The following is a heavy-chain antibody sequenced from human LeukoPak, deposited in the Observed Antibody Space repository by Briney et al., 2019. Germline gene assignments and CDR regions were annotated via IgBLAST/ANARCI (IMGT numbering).Heavy chain of an antibody. J-gene: IGHJ4*02. Sequence: ASVKVSCKASGYTLTDYYMYWVRQAPGQGLEWMGWINPNSGGTNYAQKFQGRVTMTRDTSISTAYMELSRLRSDDTAVYYCARGVSSGWYTLYWGQGTLVTVSS. CDR3: ARGVSSGWYTLY. CDR1: GYTLTDYY. V-gene: IGHV1-2*02. CDR2: INPNSGGT. D-gene: IGHD6-19*01.